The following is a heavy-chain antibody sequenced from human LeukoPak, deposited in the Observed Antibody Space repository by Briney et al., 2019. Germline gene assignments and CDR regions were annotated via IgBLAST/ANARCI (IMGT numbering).Heavy chain of an antibody. D-gene: IGHD3-10*01. CDR1: GFTFSSYA. CDR2: ISGSGGST. Sequence: GGSLRLSCAASGFTFSSYAMSWVRQAPGKGLEWVSAISGSGGSTYYADSVKGRFTISRDNSKNTLYLQMNSLRAEGTAVYYCAPARLLNWFDPWGQGTLVTVSS. J-gene: IGHJ5*02. V-gene: IGHV3-23*01. CDR3: APARLLNWFDP.